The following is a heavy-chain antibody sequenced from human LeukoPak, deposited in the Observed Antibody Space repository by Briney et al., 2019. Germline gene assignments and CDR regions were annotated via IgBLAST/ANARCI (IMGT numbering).Heavy chain of an antibody. V-gene: IGHV3-74*01. CDR3: ARRYASGSYYFFDY. D-gene: IGHD3-10*01. CDR2: ISSDGSTI. CDR1: GFTFSTSW. Sequence: GRSLRLSCAASGFTFSTSWMHWVRQAPGKGLVWVSLISSDGSTIIYADSVKGRFTISRDNAKSTVYLQMNSLRAEDTAVYYCARRYASGSYYFFDYGGQGTLVTVS. J-gene: IGHJ4*02.